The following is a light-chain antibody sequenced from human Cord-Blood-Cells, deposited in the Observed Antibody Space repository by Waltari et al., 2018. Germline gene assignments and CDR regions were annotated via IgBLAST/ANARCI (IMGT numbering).Light chain of an antibody. CDR1: SSDVGGYNY. Sequence: QSAMTQPASVSGSPGQSITISCTGTSSDVGGYNYVSWYQQHPGKAPKLMIYEVSNRPAGVSSLFLGCKTGNTASQTISGRQAEDEADYYCSSYTSSSTYVFGTGSKGPVL. J-gene: IGLJ1*01. CDR3: SSYTSSSTYV. CDR2: EVS. V-gene: IGLV2-14*01.